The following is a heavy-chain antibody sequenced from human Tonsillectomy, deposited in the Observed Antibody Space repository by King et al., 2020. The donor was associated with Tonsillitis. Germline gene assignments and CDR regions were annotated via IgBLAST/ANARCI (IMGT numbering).Heavy chain of an antibody. CDR1: GYTFTDYY. V-gene: IGHV1-2*02. J-gene: IGHJ1*01. Sequence: VQLVQSGAEVKKPGASVKVSCKASGYTFTDYYMYWVRQAPGQGLEWMGWINPNSGDTSYAQKLQGRVTMTRDTSLSTAYMELSRLISDDMAVYYCARVAYNHDREYFQHWGQGTLVTVSS. D-gene: IGHD1-14*01. CDR2: INPNSGDT. CDR3: ARVAYNHDREYFQH.